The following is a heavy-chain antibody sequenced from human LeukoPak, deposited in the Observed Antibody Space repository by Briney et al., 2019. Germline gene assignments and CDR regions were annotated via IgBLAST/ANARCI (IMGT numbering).Heavy chain of an antibody. Sequence: GGSLRLPCAASGFTFSSYSMNWVRQAPGKGLEWVSSISSSSSYIYYADSVKGRFTISRDNAKNSLYLQMNSLRAEDTAVYYCARELGGYTQNAFDIWGQGTMVTVSS. D-gene: IGHD2-15*01. CDR3: ARELGGYTQNAFDI. J-gene: IGHJ3*02. V-gene: IGHV3-21*01. CDR2: ISSSSSYI. CDR1: GFTFSSYS.